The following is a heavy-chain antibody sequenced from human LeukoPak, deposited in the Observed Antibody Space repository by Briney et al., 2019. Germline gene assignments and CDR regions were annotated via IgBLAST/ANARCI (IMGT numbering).Heavy chain of an antibody. J-gene: IGHJ4*02. Sequence: PSETLSLTCTVSGGSISSYYWSWIRQPPGKGLEWIGRIYTSGSTNYNPSLKSRVTISVDTSKNQFSLKLSSVTAADTAVYYCARASSTWSGSYLYRFDYWGQGTLVTVSS. CDR1: GGSISSYY. V-gene: IGHV4-4*08. D-gene: IGHD3-10*01. CDR3: ARASSTWSGSYLYRFDY. CDR2: IYTSGST.